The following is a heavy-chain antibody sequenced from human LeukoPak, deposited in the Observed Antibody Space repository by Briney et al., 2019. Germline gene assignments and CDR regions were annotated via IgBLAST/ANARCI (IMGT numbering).Heavy chain of an antibody. CDR2: IYHSWGI. J-gene: IGHJ4*02. D-gene: IGHD1-1*01. CDR1: GSSITNDYF. V-gene: IGHV4-38-2*01. Sequence: SETLSLTCAVSGSSITNDYFWGWIRQPPGKGLEWIATIYHSWGIYFNPSLKSRVSISLDVSKNQFSLKLASLTAADTAIYYCAGNVTAGFFDYWGQGILVTVSS. CDR3: AGNVTAGFFDY.